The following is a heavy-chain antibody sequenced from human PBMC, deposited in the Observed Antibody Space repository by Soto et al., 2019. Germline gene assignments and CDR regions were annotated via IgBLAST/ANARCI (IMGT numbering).Heavy chain of an antibody. J-gene: IGHJ5*02. CDR1: GDTFTNFG. CDR2: IATYNSNK. CDR3: ARVLRGVVNWFDP. Sequence: GASVKVSCKTSGDTFTNFGLSWVRQAPGQGLEWMGWIATYNSNKNYAQKFQGRLTLTTDTSTRTGYMELRSLEYDDTAVYYCARVLRGVVNWFDPWAQGTLVTVSS. V-gene: IGHV1-18*01. D-gene: IGHD3-10*01.